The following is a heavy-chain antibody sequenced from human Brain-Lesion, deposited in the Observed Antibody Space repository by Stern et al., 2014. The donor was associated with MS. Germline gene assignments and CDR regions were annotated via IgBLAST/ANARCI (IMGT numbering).Heavy chain of an antibody. D-gene: IGHD3-10*01. Sequence: EVQLVESGGGLVQPGGSLRLSCAASGFTFSNSWMPWVRQAPGKGLVWVSRINRDGSTTTYADSVEGRFTISRDNAKNTLYLQMSSLRAEDTAVYYCTILSGPYDHWGQGTLVTVSS. CDR3: TILSGPYDH. J-gene: IGHJ4*02. CDR2: INRDGSTT. V-gene: IGHV3-74*02. CDR1: GFTFSNSW.